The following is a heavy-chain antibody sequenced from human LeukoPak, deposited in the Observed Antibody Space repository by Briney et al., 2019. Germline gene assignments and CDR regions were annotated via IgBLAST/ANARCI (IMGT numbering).Heavy chain of an antibody. V-gene: IGHV1-2*02. Sequence: ASVKVSCKASGYTFTGYYMHWVRQAPGQGLEWMGWINPNSGGTNYAQKFQGRVTMTRDTSISTAYMELSRLRSDDTAVYYCARISPPGLRSKDFDYWGQGTLVTVSS. CDR1: GYTFTGYY. D-gene: IGHD4-17*01. CDR2: INPNSGGT. CDR3: ARISPPGLRSKDFDY. J-gene: IGHJ4*02.